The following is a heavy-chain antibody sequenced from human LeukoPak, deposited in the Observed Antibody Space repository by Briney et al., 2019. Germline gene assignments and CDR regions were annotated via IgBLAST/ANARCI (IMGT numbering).Heavy chain of an antibody. CDR2: IYHSGST. J-gene: IGHJ1*01. CDR1: GGSISSGGYS. V-gene: IGHV4-30-2*01. D-gene: IGHD5-18*01. CDR3: ARAGVDTAMVTGYFQH. Sequence: SETLSLTCAVSGGSISSGGYSWSWIRQPPGKGLEWIGYIYHSGSTYYNPSLKSRVTISVDRSKNQFSLKLSSVTAADTAVYYCARAGVDTAMVTGYFQHWGQGTLVTVSS.